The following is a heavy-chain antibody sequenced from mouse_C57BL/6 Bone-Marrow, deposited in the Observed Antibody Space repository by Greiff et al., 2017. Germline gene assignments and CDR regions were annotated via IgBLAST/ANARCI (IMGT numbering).Heavy chain of an antibody. J-gene: IGHJ4*01. D-gene: IGHD2-4*01. CDR1: GFTFSSYT. V-gene: IGHV5-9*01. CDR2: ISGGGGNT. CDR3: ARLAYDYDGTSYYYAMDY. Sequence: DVQLVESGGGLVKPGGSLKLSCAASGFTFSSYTMSWVRQTPEKRLEWVATISGGGGNTYYPDSVKGRFTISRDNAKNTLYLQMSSLRSEDTALYYCARLAYDYDGTSYYYAMDYWGQGTSVTVSS.